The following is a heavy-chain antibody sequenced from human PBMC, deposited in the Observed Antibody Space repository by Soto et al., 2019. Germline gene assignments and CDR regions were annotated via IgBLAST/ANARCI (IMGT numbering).Heavy chain of an antibody. Sequence: EVQLVESGGGLVQPGGSLRLSCAASGFTFSTDWMQWVRQGPGKGLVWVSRINSDGSSTSYADSVKGRCTNSRDTAKNTRYLQMSRLRAEDAAVYYCASVIPLGYWGQGTLVTVSS. J-gene: IGHJ4*02. CDR3: ASVIPLGY. V-gene: IGHV3-74*01. D-gene: IGHD2-21*01. CDR1: GFTFSTDW. CDR2: INSDGSST.